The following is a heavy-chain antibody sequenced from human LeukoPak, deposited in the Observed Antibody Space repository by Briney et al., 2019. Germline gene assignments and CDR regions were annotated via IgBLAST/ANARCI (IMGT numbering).Heavy chain of an antibody. V-gene: IGHV3-21*01. CDR3: ARARVAGTNWFDP. J-gene: IGHJ5*02. Sequence: PGGSLRLSCAASGFTFSSYAMSWVRQAPGKGLEWVSSISSSSSYIYYADSVKGRFTISRDNAKNSLYLQMNSLRAEDTAVYYCARARVAGTNWFDPWGQGTLVTVSS. CDR2: ISSSSSYI. CDR1: GFTFSSYA. D-gene: IGHD6-19*01.